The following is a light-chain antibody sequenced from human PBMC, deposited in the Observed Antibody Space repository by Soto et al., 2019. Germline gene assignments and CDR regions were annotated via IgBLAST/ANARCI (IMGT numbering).Light chain of an antibody. CDR1: ESVTSS. CDR2: GAS. V-gene: IGKV3-20*01. CDR3: QQYVISVT. J-gene: IGKJ5*01. Sequence: EIVMTQSPATLSVSPLDIATLSCRASESVTSSLAWYQQKPGQAPRLLIYGASNRATGIPERFSGSGSGTDFTLTIGRLETQDSAMYYCQQYVISVTFGQGTRLEIK.